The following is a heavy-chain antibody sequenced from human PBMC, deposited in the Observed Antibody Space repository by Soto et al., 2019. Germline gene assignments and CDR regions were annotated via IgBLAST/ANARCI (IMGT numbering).Heavy chain of an antibody. CDR3: ATSTGWPGFDF. J-gene: IGHJ4*02. Sequence: SEALSLTCSVSGGSISRYYCSWVRQPPGKGLEWIGHMHYSGNTRYNPSLKSRATVSLDTSKNQFSLKLSSVTAADTAVYYCATSTGWPGFDFWGQGTLVTVSS. V-gene: IGHV4-59*08. CDR1: GGSISRYY. D-gene: IGHD2-8*02. CDR2: MHYSGNT.